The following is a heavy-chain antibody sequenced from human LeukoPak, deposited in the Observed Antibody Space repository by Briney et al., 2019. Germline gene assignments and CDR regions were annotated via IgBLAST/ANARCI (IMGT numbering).Heavy chain of an antibody. V-gene: IGHV3-30*02. Sequence: GGSLRLSCAASGFTFSSYGMHWVRQAPGKGLEWVAFIRYDGSNKYYADSVKGRFTISRDNSKNTLYLQMNSLRAEDTAVHYCAKAAGATTYGVFDYWGQGTLVTVSS. CDR1: GFTFSSYG. CDR3: AKAAGATTYGVFDY. CDR2: IRYDGSNK. J-gene: IGHJ4*02. D-gene: IGHD1-26*01.